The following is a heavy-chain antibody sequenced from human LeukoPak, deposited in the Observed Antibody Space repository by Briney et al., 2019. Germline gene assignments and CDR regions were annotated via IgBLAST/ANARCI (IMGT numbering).Heavy chain of an antibody. CDR2: ISLAGQT. D-gene: IGHD1-26*01. V-gene: IGHV4-4*02. Sequence: PSGTLSHTCGVSGGSISGTNWWSWVPQPPGQGLGGSWEISLAGQTNYNPSLSGRVTMSLDKSTNQLSLHLTSVTAAETATYFCSRESGPFWPFGYWGQGTLVIVSS. CDR3: SRESGPFWPFGY. CDR1: GGSISGTNW. J-gene: IGHJ4*02.